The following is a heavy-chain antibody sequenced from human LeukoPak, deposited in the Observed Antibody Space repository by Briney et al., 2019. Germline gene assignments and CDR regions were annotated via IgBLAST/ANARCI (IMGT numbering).Heavy chain of an antibody. V-gene: IGHV1-69*04. Sequence: SVKVSCKASGGTFSSYAISWVRQAPGQGLEWMGRIIPILGIANYAQKFQGRVTITADKSTSTAYMELSSLRSEDTAVYYCARTRYRSLYGMDVWGQGTTVTVSS. CDR1: GGTFSSYA. CDR2: IIPILGIA. D-gene: IGHD1-26*01. J-gene: IGHJ6*02. CDR3: ARTRYRSLYGMDV.